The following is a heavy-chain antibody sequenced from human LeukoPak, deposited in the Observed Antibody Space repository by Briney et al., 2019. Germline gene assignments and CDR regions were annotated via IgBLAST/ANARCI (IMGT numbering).Heavy chain of an antibody. D-gene: IGHD2-2*01. CDR2: ISAYNGNT. CDR3: ARVGGWYCSSTSCSHFDY. CDR1: GYTFTSYG. Sequence: ASVTASCKASGYTFTSYGISWVRQAPGQGLEWMGWISAYNGNTNYAQKLQGRVTMTTDTSTSTAYMELRSLRSDDTAVYYCARVGGWYCSSTSCSHFDYWGQGTLVTVSS. J-gene: IGHJ4*02. V-gene: IGHV1-18*01.